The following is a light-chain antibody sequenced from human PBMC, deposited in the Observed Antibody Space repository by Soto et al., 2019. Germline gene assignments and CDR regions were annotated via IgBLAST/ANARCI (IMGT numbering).Light chain of an antibody. V-gene: IGKV4-1*01. CDR1: QSVLSSSNNKNS. CDR2: WAS. Sequence: DIVMTQSPDSLAVSLGERATINCKSSQSVLSSSNNKNSLAWYQQKPGQPPKLLIYWASTRESGVPDRFSGSGSGTDLTLTISSLQAEDVAVYSCQQYYSLPPTFGQGTKVEIK. CDR3: QQYYSLPPT. J-gene: IGKJ1*01.